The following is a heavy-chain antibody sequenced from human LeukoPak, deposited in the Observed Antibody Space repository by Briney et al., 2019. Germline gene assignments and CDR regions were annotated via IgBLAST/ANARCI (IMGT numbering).Heavy chain of an antibody. CDR3: ARVLKAYYYDSSFDY. Sequence: SETLSLTCTVSGYSISSGYYWGWIRQPPGKGLEWIGSIYHSGSTYYNPSLKSRVTISVDTSKNQFSLNLSSVTAADTAVYYCARVLKAYYYDSSFDYWGQGTLVTVSS. J-gene: IGHJ4*02. CDR2: IYHSGST. D-gene: IGHD3-22*01. V-gene: IGHV4-38-2*02. CDR1: GYSISSGYY.